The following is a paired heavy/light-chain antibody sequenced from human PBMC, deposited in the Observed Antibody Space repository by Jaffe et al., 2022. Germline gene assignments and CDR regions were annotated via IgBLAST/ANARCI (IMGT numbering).Heavy chain of an antibody. D-gene: IGHD3-3*01. CDR3: TSHFFTHFDY. V-gene: IGHV3-73*01. CDR2: LRGKAT. Sequence: EVQLVESGGGLVQPGGSLKLSCAASGFTFSGSAIHWVRQAPGKGLEWVGRLRGKATGYAASVKGRFTISRDDSKNTTYLQMNRLKPEDTAVYYCTSHFFTHFDYWGQGTLVTVSS. CDR1: GFTFSGSA. J-gene: IGHJ4*02.
Light chain of an antibody. CDR3: TAYTTSTTWI. Sequence: QSALTQPASVSGSPGQSITISCTGTSSDIGANNYVSWYQQHPGKAPKLMIYDVNNRHSGVSNRFSGSKFGNTASLTISGLQAEDEADYYCTAYTTSTTWIFGGGTKVTVL. V-gene: IGLV2-14*03. CDR2: DVN. CDR1: SSDIGANNY. J-gene: IGLJ2*01.